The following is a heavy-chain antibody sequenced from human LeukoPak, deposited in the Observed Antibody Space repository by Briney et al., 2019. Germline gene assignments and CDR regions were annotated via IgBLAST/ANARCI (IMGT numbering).Heavy chain of an antibody. CDR2: IIPIFGTA. CDR1: GGTFSSYG. Sequence: SVTVSCKASGGTFSSYGISWVRQAPGQGLEWMGGIIPIFGTANYAQRFQGRVTITADESTSTAYMELSSLRSEDTAVYYCASQTYYYDSSGYYRYWYFDLWGRGTLVTVSS. V-gene: IGHV1-69*01. J-gene: IGHJ2*01. D-gene: IGHD3-22*01. CDR3: ASQTYYYDSSGYYRYWYFDL.